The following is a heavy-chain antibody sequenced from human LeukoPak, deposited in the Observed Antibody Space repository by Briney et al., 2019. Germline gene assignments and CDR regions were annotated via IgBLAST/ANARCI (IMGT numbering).Heavy chain of an antibody. V-gene: IGHV3-23*01. CDR3: ARDPSSAPYSTYWAANYFDP. J-gene: IGHJ5*02. Sequence: GGSLRLSCAASGFTFSSYVMSWVRQGPGKGLEWVSAISTSVGSTYYADSVKGRFTISRDNSKNTLYLQMTSLRLDDTAMYYCARDPSSAPYSTYWAANYFDPWGRGTLVTVSS. CDR2: ISTSVGST. D-gene: IGHD6-13*01. CDR1: GFTFSSYV.